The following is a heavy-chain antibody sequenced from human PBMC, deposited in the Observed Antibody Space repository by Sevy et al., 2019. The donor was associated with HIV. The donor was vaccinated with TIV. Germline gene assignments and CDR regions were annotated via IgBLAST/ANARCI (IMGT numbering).Heavy chain of an antibody. J-gene: IGHJ3*02. Sequence: GGSLRLSCAASGFTFSSYSMNWVRQAPGKGLEWVSSISSSSSYIYYADSVKGRFTISRDNAKKSLYLQMNSLRAEDTAVFYCARGGSSSSWPDAFDIWGQGTMVTVSS. D-gene: IGHD6-13*01. CDR3: ARGGSSSSWPDAFDI. CDR1: GFTFSSYS. CDR2: ISSSSSYI. V-gene: IGHV3-21*01.